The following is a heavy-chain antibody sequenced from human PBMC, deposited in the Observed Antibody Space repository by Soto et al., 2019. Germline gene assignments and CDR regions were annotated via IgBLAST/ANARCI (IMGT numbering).Heavy chain of an antibody. D-gene: IGHD2-15*01. Sequence: ASVKVSCKASGYTLTSYGISWVRQAPGQGLEWMGWISAYNGNTNYAQKLQGRVTMTTDTSTSTAYMELRSLRSDDTAVYYCARGYSSVGQILYYYYYGMDVWGQGTTVTVSS. CDR3: ARGYSSVGQILYYYYYGMDV. CDR2: ISAYNGNT. V-gene: IGHV1-18*01. J-gene: IGHJ6*02. CDR1: GYTLTSYG.